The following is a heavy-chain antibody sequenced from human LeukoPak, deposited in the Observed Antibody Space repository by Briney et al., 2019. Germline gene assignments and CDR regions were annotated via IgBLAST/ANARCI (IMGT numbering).Heavy chain of an antibody. CDR2: ISSRSSYI. J-gene: IGHJ5*02. Sequence: PGGSLRLSCTASGFNFGGYAINWVRQAPGKGLEWVSSISSRSSYIYYADSVKGRFTISRDNAKNSLYLQMNSLRSEDTAVYYCAREGRYSYDTWGQGTLVTVSS. V-gene: IGHV3-21*01. D-gene: IGHD5-18*01. CDR3: AREGRYSYDT. CDR1: GFNFGGYA.